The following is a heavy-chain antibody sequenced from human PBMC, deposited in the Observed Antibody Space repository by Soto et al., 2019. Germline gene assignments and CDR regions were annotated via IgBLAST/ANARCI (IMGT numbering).Heavy chain of an antibody. J-gene: IGHJ6*02. V-gene: IGHV4-4*07. CDR1: GGSISSYY. CDR3: ARDPHSDGLVDYYYYGMDV. D-gene: IGHD5-18*01. CDR2: IYTSGST. Sequence: SETLSLTCTVSGGSISSYYWSWIRQPAGKGLEWIGRIYTSGSTNYNPSLKSRVTMSVDTSKNQFSLKVSSVTAADTAVYYCARDPHSDGLVDYYYYGMDVWGQGTTVTVSS.